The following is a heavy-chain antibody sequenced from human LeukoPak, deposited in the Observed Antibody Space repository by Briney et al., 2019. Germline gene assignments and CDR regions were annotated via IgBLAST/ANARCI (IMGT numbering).Heavy chain of an antibody. D-gene: IGHD1-26*01. CDR1: GFTFSTYA. J-gene: IGHJ5*02. CDR3: VRGYRNQWELWA. V-gene: IGHV3-7*01. CDR2: INQDVSQR. Sequence: PGGSLRLSCAASGFTFSTYAMTWVRQVPGKGLEWVANINQDVSQRYYVDSLKDRFTISRDNAKSSLYLQMNSLTPEDTGIYYCVRGYRNQWELWAWGQGTLVTVSS.